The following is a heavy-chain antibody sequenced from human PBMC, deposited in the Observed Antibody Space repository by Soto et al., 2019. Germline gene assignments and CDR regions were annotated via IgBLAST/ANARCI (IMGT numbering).Heavy chain of an antibody. J-gene: IGHJ6*02. Sequence: GASVKVSCKASGYSLRSNHIHWVRQAPGQGLEWLGWINPNSSGTVYAQKFQGRVTMTRDTSLTTAYMQLNRLTSDDTAVYYCARDLIVDGPDNYAMDVWGQGTTVTVSS. CDR3: ARDLIVDGPDNYAMDV. D-gene: IGHD3-22*01. CDR1: GYSLRSNH. CDR2: INPNSSGT. V-gene: IGHV1-2*02.